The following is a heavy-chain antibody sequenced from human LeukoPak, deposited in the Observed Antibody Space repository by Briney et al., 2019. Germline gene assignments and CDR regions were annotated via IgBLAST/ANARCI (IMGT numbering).Heavy chain of an antibody. D-gene: IGHD6-13*01. V-gene: IGHV3-74*01. CDR2: INSDGSGT. CDR1: GFTFSSYW. CDR3: ARVLFSSSWYFDH. J-gene: IGHJ4*02. Sequence: PGGSLRLSCAASGFTFSSYWMHWVRQAPGKGLVWVSRINSDGSGTSYADSVKGRFTISRDNAKNTLYLQMNRLRAEDTAVYYCARVLFSSSWYFDHWGQGTLVTVSS.